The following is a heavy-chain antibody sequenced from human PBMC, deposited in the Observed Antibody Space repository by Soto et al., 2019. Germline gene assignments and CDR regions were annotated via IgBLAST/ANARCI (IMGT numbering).Heavy chain of an antibody. V-gene: IGHV1-69*06. CDR2: IMPTFGSA. J-gene: IGHJ4*02. CDR1: GGTFSSHG. CDR3: ATERSAQYFDY. Sequence: SVKVSCKASGGTFSSHGIAWVRQVPGQGLEWVGGIMPTFGSATYAPKFQGRVTISADKSTTTAYMELRSLRSDDTAVYYCATERSAQYFDYWGQGTLVTVSS. D-gene: IGHD1-1*01.